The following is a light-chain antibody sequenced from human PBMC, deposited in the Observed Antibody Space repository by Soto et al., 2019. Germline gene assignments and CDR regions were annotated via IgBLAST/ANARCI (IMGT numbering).Light chain of an antibody. CDR3: QKYNSAPPWA. Sequence: DIQMTQSPSSLSASVGDRVTIACRASQDIGTYLVWYQQKAGKPPKVLIYAASTLQSGVPSRFSSSGSGTDFTLTISSLQPEDVATYYCQKYNSAPPWAFGQGTKV. V-gene: IGKV1-27*01. CDR1: QDIGTY. J-gene: IGKJ1*01. CDR2: AAS.